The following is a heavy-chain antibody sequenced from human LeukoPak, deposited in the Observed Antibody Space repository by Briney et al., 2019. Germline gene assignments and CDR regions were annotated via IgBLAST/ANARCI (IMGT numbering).Heavy chain of an antibody. Sequence: GGSLRLSCAASGFTFSSYEMNWVRQAPGKGLEWVSAISGSGGSTYYADSVKGRFTISRDNSKNTLYLQMNSLRAEDTAVYYCAKYHYYGSGSNYFDYWGQGTLVTVSS. CDR2: ISGSGGST. CDR1: GFTFSSYE. D-gene: IGHD3-10*01. CDR3: AKYHYYGSGSNYFDY. J-gene: IGHJ4*02. V-gene: IGHV3-23*01.